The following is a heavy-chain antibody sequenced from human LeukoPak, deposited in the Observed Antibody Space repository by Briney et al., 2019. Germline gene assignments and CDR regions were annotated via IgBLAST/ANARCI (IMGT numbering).Heavy chain of an antibody. CDR1: GYTFTSYD. CDR2: MNPNSGNT. D-gene: IGHD3-16*01. Sequence: ASVKVSCKASGYTFTSYDINWVRQATGQGLEWMGWMNPNSGNTGYAQKFQGRVTITRNTSISTAYMELSSLRSEDTAVYYCARWGYGKNWFDPWGQGTLVTVTS. CDR3: ARWGYGKNWFDP. V-gene: IGHV1-8*01. J-gene: IGHJ5*02.